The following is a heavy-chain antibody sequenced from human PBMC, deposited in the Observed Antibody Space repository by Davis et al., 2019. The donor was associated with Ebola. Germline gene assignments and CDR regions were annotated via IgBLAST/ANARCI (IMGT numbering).Heavy chain of an antibody. D-gene: IGHD1-26*01. CDR3: ARDGWELLFDY. J-gene: IGHJ4*02. Sequence: GESLKISCAASGFTFSSYSMNWVRQAPGKGLEWVSSISSSSSYIYYADSVKGRFTISRDNAKNSLYLQMNSLRAEDTAVYYCARDGWELLFDYWGQGTLVTVSS. CDR2: ISSSSSYI. CDR1: GFTFSSYS. V-gene: IGHV3-21*01.